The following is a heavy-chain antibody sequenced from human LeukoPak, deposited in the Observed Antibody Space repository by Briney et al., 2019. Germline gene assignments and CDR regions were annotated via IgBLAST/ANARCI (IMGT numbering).Heavy chain of an antibody. V-gene: IGHV4-39*07. CDR2: FYFGGST. CDR1: GDPISSSSYY. J-gene: IGHJ4*02. CDR3: ARDIDLGGAGFGY. D-gene: IGHD3-16*01. Sequence: SDTLSLTCTVSGDPISSSSYYWRWTPQPPGKGLEWIGRFYFGGSTYHHPSLKRRLTISVDTSKIQYSLTLSSVTAADTAIYYCARDIDLGGAGFGYWGQGTLVTVSS.